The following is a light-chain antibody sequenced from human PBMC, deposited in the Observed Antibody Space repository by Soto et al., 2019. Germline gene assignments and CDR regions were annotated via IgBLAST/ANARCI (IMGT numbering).Light chain of an antibody. CDR1: QSVSSDY. Sequence: EIVLTQSPGTLSFSPGERATLSCRASQSVSSDYLAWYQQKPGQAPRLLIYGASSRATGIPDRFSGSGSGTDFTLSISSLQSEDFAFYYCQQYHGWPWTFGQGTKVDIK. J-gene: IGKJ1*01. CDR3: QQYHGWPWT. CDR2: GAS. V-gene: IGKV3-20*01.